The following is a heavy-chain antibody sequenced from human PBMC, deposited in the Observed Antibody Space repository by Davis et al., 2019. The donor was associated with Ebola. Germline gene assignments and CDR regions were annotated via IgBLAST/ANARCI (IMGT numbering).Heavy chain of an antibody. CDR2: IYYSGST. V-gene: IGHV4-59*08. CDR1: GGSFSGYY. CDR3: ARGEYSGYDWNYYYYYGMDV. Sequence: MPGGSLRLSCAAYGGSFSGYYWSWIRQPPGKGLEWIGYIYYSGSTNYNPSLKSRVTISVDTSKNQFSLKLSSVTAADTAVYYCARGEYSGYDWNYYYYYGMDVWGQGTTVTVSS. J-gene: IGHJ6*02. D-gene: IGHD5-12*01.